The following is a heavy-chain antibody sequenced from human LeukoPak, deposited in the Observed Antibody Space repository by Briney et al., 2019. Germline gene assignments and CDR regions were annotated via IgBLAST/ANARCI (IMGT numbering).Heavy chain of an antibody. V-gene: IGHV3-43*02. J-gene: IGHJ4*02. D-gene: IGHD4-17*01. CDR1: GFTFDDYA. Sequence: PVGSLRLSCAASGFTFDDYAMHWVRQAPGKGLEWVSLISGDGGSTYYADSVKGRFTISRDNSKNSLSLQMNSLRIEDTALYYCAKGPSTVTTPDYWGQRTLGTVSS. CDR2: ISGDGGST. CDR3: AKGPSTVTTPDY.